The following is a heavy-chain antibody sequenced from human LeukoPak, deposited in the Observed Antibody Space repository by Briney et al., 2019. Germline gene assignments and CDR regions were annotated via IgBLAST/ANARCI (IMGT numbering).Heavy chain of an antibody. CDR1: GFTFSSYW. D-gene: IGHD6-13*01. Sequence: QAGGSLRLSCAASGFTFSSYWMSWVRQAPGKGLEWVANIKQDGSEKYYVDSVKGRFTISRDNAKNSLYLQMNSLRAEDTAVYYCARDRSSSWYLTMNYYYYMDVWGKGTTVTVSS. CDR3: ARDRSSSWYLTMNYYYYMDV. J-gene: IGHJ6*03. CDR2: IKQDGSEK. V-gene: IGHV3-7*01.